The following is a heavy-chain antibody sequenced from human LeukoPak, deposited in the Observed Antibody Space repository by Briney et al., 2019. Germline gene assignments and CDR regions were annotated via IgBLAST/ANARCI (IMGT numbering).Heavy chain of an antibody. CDR3: ASGRDGYKNY. V-gene: IGHV4-39*07. D-gene: IGHD5-24*01. Sequence: SETLSLTCTVSGGSISSSSFYWGWIRQAPGKGLEWIGTIYYSGSTYYNPSLKSRLTISVDTSKNQFSLKLSSVTAADTAVYYCASGRDGYKNYWGQGTLVTVSS. CDR1: GGSISSSSFY. CDR2: IYYSGST. J-gene: IGHJ4*02.